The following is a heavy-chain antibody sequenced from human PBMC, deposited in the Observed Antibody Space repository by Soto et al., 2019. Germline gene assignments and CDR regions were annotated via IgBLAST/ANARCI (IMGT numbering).Heavy chain of an antibody. D-gene: IGHD3-10*01. CDR1: GFTFSSYW. J-gene: IGHJ4*02. CDR3: ARSLWFGELRFDY. V-gene: IGHV3-7*01. Sequence: GGSLRLSCAASGFTFSSYWTSWVRQAPGKGLEWVANIKQDGSEKYYVDSVKGRFTISRDNAKNSLYLQMNSLRAEDTAVYYCARSLWFGELRFDYWGQGTLVTVSS. CDR2: IKQDGSEK.